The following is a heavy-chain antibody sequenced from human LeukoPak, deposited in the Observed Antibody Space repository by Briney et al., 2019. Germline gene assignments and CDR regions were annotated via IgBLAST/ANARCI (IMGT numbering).Heavy chain of an antibody. CDR3: ARGRAYYDILTGYYMHDAFDI. D-gene: IGHD3-9*01. J-gene: IGHJ3*02. CDR1: GGSISNYY. CDR2: IYYSGST. V-gene: IGHV4-59*01. Sequence: PSETLSLTCTVSGGSISNYYWSWIRRPPGKGLEWIGYIYYSGSTLYNPSLKSRVTISVDTSKNQFSLKLSSVTAADTAVYYCARGRAYYDILTGYYMHDAFDIWGQGTMVTVSS.